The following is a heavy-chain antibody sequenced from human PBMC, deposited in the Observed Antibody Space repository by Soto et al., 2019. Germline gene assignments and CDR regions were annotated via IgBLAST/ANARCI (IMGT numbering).Heavy chain of an antibody. CDR3: AKYWQWLVHLFVGVPWFDY. CDR2: ISSSSSTI. V-gene: IGHV3-48*02. J-gene: IGHJ4*02. CDR1: GFTFSSYS. D-gene: IGHD6-19*01. Sequence: GGSLRLSCAASGFTFSSYSMNWVRQAPGKGLEWVSYISSSSSTIYYADSVKGRFTISRDNAKNSLYLQMNSLRDEDTAVYYCAKYWQWLVHLFVGVPWFDYWGQGTLVTVSS.